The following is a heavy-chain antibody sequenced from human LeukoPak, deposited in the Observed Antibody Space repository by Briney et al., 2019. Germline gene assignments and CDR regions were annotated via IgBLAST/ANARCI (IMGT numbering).Heavy chain of an antibody. CDR1: GYTFTSYA. CDR2: INAGNGNT. Sequence: AASVKVSCKASGYTFTSYAMHWVRQAPGQRLEWMGWINAGNGNTKYSQKFQGRVTITRDTSASTAYMELSSLRSEDTAVYYCARGGYYDFWSGYPRRPDYYYYGMDVWGQGTTVTVSS. V-gene: IGHV1-3*01. D-gene: IGHD3-3*01. J-gene: IGHJ6*02. CDR3: ARGGYYDFWSGYPRRPDYYYYGMDV.